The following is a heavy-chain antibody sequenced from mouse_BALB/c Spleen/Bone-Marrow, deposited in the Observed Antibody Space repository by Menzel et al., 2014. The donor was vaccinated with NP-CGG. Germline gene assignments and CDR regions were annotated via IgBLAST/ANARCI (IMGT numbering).Heavy chain of an antibody. D-gene: IGHD3-1*01. V-gene: IGHV1-5*01. CDR3: TTLARSDFDY. CDR1: GYTFSNYW. J-gene: IGHJ2*01. Sequence: EVKLVESGTVLARPGAAVKMSCKASGYTFSNYWMHWVKQRPGQDLEWIGTIYPGNSDTTYNQKFKGKAKLTAVTSTXTAYMELSSLTNEDSAVYYCTTLARSDFDYWGQGTTLTVSS. CDR2: IYPGNSDT.